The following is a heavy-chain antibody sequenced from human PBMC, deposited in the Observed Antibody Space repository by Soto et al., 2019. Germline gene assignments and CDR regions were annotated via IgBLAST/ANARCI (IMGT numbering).Heavy chain of an antibody. D-gene: IGHD2-2*01. CDR1: GYTFTSYG. CDR2: ISAYNGNT. Sequence: ASVKVSCKASGYTFTSYGISWVRQAPGQGLEWMGWISAYNGNTNYAQKLQGRVTMTTDTSTSTAYMELRSLRSDDTAVYYCAREDGGNLSFQPAFDYWGQGTLVTVSS. V-gene: IGHV1-18*01. CDR3: AREDGGNLSFQPAFDY. J-gene: IGHJ4*02.